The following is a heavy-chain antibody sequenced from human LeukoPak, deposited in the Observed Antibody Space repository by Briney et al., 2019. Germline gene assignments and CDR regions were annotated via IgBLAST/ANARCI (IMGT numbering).Heavy chain of an antibody. Sequence: SETLSLTCTVSGGSISSYYWSWIRQPPGKGLEWIGYIYYSRSTNYNPSLKSRVTISVDTSKNQFSLKLSSVTAADTAVYYCARLTNYYDSSGYSHDAFDIWGQGTMVTVSS. CDR1: GGSISSYY. J-gene: IGHJ3*02. CDR3: ARLTNYYDSSGYSHDAFDI. V-gene: IGHV4-59*08. D-gene: IGHD3-22*01. CDR2: IYYSRST.